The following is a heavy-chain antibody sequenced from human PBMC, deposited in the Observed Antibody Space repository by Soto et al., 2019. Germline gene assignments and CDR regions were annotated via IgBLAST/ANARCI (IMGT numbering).Heavy chain of an antibody. V-gene: IGHV3-30-3*01. J-gene: IGHJ6*02. CDR1: GFTFSSYA. D-gene: IGHD3-10*01. Sequence: GGSLRLSCAASGFTFSSYAMHWVRQAPGKGLEWVAVISYDGSNKYYADSVKGRFTISRDNSKNTLYLQMNSLRAEDTAVYYCATSLLWFGELSGLDVWGQGTTVTVSS. CDR2: ISYDGSNK. CDR3: ATSLLWFGELSGLDV.